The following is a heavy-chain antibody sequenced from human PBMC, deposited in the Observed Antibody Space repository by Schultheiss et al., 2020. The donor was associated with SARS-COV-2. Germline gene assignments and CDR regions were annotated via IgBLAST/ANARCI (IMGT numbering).Heavy chain of an antibody. CDR2: INHSGST. CDR1: GGSFSGYY. V-gene: IGHV4-34*01. D-gene: IGHD2-2*01. CDR3: ARGPKYCSSTSCYLNRDRYYYYMDV. J-gene: IGHJ6*03. Sequence: GSLRLSCAVYGGSFSGYYWSWIRQPPGKGLEWIGEINHSGSTNYNPSLKSRVTISVDTSKNQFSLKLSSVTAADTAVYYCARGPKYCSSTSCYLNRDRYYYYMDVWGKGTTVTVSS.